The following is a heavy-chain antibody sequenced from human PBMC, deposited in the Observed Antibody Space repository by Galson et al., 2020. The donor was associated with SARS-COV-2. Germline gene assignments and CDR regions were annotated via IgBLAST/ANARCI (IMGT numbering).Heavy chain of an antibody. CDR1: GASISSGSYY. CDR3: ARGNSPCVTIFGVLTGTCGMDV. D-gene: IGHD3-3*01. V-gene: IGHV4-61*02. J-gene: IGHJ6*02. Sequence: SETLSLTGTVSGASISSGSYYWSWIRQPAGKGLEWIGRIYKSGNTNYNPSLWSQVTISVDTSKNQFSLKLTSVTAADTAVYYCARGNSPCVTIFGVLTGTCGMDVWGQGTTVTVSS. CDR2: IYKSGNT.